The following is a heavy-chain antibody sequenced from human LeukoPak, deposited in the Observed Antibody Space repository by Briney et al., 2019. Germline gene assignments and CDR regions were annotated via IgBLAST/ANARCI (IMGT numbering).Heavy chain of an antibody. Sequence: GGSLRLSCAASGFTFNNFGMHWVRQAPGKGLEWVSVISYSGSVQFYADSVKGRFTISRDASKNTVHLQMNSLRAEDTAVYYCARDRPDSSGYYYPYWYFDLWGRGTLVTVSS. CDR3: ARDRPDSSGYYYPYWYFDL. D-gene: IGHD3-22*01. CDR2: ISYSGSVQ. CDR1: GFTFNNFG. V-gene: IGHV3-30*03. J-gene: IGHJ2*01.